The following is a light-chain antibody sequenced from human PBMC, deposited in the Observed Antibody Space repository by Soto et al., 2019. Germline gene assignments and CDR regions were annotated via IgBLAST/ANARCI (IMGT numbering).Light chain of an antibody. CDR1: QSINIW. CDR2: KAS. J-gene: IGKJ2*01. CDR3: QQYNSYPYT. V-gene: IGKV1-5*03. Sequence: DIQMTQSPSTLSASVGDSVTITCRASQSINIWLAWYQQKPGKAPRLLIYKASTLQSGIPSRLSGSGSGTEFTLNISSLQPDDFATFYGQQYNSYPYTFGQGTKLEIK.